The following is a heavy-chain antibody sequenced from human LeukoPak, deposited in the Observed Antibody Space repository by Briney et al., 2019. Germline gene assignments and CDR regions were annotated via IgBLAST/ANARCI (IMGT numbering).Heavy chain of an antibody. V-gene: IGHV1-2*02. J-gene: IGHJ4*02. CDR2: IHPNSGGT. CDR1: GHSFTAYY. Sequence: ASVKVSCKTSGHSFTAYYMHWVRQAPGQGLEWMGYIHPNSGGTVYAQRFQGRVTMTRDTSITTAYMELASLTSDDTAVYYCARIEGRAATYYDWGQGTLVTVSS. CDR3: ARIEGRAATYYD. D-gene: IGHD3-3*01.